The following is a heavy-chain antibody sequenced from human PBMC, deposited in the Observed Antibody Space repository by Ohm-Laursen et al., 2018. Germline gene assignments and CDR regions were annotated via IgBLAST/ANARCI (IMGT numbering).Heavy chain of an antibody. CDR3: AKAQYGDYHYYFDY. Sequence: SLRLSCAASGFTFSNYVMSWVRQAPGKGLEWVSAISGGGGVTYYADSVKGRFTISRDNSKNTLYLQMNSLRAEDTALYYCAKAQYGDYHYYFDYWGQGTLVTVSS. CDR2: ISGGGGVT. J-gene: IGHJ4*02. D-gene: IGHD4-17*01. CDR1: GFTFSNYV. V-gene: IGHV3-23*01.